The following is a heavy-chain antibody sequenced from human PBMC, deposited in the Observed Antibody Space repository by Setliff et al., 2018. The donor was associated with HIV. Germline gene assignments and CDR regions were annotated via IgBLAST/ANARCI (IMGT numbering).Heavy chain of an antibody. V-gene: IGHV4-38-2*02. CDR3: ARLGYSGSLVGAFDI. CDR2: IYHSGIT. D-gene: IGHD1-26*01. Sequence: SETLSLTCTVSGYSNSSGYYWGWIRQPPGKGLEWIGSIYHSGITYYNSSLKSRVTISVDTSKNQFSLNLTSVTAADTAVYYCARLGYSGSLVGAFDIWGQGTMVTVSS. CDR1: GYSNSSGYY. J-gene: IGHJ3*02.